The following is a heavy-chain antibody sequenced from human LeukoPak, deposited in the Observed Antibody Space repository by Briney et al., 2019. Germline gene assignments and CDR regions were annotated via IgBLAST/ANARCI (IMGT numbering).Heavy chain of an antibody. D-gene: IGHD3-10*01. J-gene: IGHJ5*02. V-gene: IGHV4-59*01. CDR1: GDSISSYY. Sequence: ASETLSLTCTVSGDSISSYYWSWIRQPPGRGLEWIGHIYYSGSTDYNPSLKSRVGILLDTSKNQVSLKLSSVTAADTAVYYCARESLSDYYGSGSFSSWSQGTLVTVSS. CDR2: IYYSGST. CDR3: ARESLSDYYGSGSFSS.